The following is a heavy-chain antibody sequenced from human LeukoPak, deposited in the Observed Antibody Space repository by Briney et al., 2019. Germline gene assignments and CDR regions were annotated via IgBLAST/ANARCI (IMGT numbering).Heavy chain of an antibody. CDR2: IYPGDSDT. V-gene: IGHV5-51*01. J-gene: IGHJ5*02. D-gene: IGHD5-18*01. Sequence: GESLKISCKASGYTFTSYWIGWVRQMPGKGLEWMGIIYPGDSDTRYSPSFQGQVTISADKSITTAYLQWSSLEASDTAMYYCVRHGYSYDNREKWFDPWGQGTLVTVSP. CDR3: VRHGYSYDNREKWFDP. CDR1: GYTFTSYW.